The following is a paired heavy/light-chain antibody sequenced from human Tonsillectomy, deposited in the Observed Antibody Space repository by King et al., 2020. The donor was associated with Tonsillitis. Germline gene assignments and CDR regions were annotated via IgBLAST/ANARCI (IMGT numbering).Heavy chain of an antibody. D-gene: IGHD1-26*01. CDR3: AAPMGAVLGNYFDF. Sequence: QVQLVQSGSEVKKPGSSVKVSCTATASGGTFSSYAINWVRQAPGQGLEWMGGIIAVFGTINYAQRFQGRITITADESKSTAYMELSSLRSEDTALYYCAAPMGAVLGNYFDFWGQGTLVTVSS. CDR2: IIAVFGTI. CDR1: GGTFSSYA. V-gene: IGHV1-69*01. J-gene: IGHJ4*02.
Light chain of an antibody. V-gene: IGKV2D-29*01. CDR2: EVS. CDR1: QSLRHSDGKTY. CDR3: MHSIQIPPRLT. J-gene: IGKJ4*01. Sequence: DIVMTQTPLSLSVTPGQPASISCKSSQSLRHSDGKTYLYWYLQKPGQPPQLLIHEVSKRFSGVPDRFSGSGSGTDFTLKISRVEAEDVGVYYCMHSIQIPPRLTFGGGTKVEIK.